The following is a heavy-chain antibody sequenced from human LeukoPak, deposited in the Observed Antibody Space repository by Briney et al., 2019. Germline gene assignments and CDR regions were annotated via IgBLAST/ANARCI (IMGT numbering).Heavy chain of an antibody. CDR2: IYPGDSDT. D-gene: IGHD3-3*01. CDR3: ARGFGVVIIIAFDI. Sequence: GESLKISCKGSGYSFTSYWIGWVRQMPGKGLEWMGIIYPGDSDTRYSPSFQGQVTLSGDKSISTVYLQWRSLKASDTAMYYRARGFGVVIIIAFDIWRQGTMVTVSS. CDR1: GYSFTSYW. J-gene: IGHJ3*02. V-gene: IGHV5-51*01.